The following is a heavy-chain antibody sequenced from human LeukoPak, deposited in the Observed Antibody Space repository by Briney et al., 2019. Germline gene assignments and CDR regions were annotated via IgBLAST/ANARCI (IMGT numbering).Heavy chain of an antibody. V-gene: IGHV3-9*01. CDR1: GFTFDDYA. CDR2: ISWNSGSI. CDR3: AKDIAGSFDY. J-gene: IGHJ4*02. Sequence: PWGSLRLSCAASGFTFDDYAMHWVRQAPGKGLEWVSGISWNSGSIGYADSVKGRFTISRDNAKNSLYLQMNSLRAEDTALYYCAKDIAGSFDYWGQGTLVTVSS.